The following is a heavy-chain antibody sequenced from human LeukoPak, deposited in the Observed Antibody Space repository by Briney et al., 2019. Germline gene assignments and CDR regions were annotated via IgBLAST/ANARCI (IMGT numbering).Heavy chain of an antibody. J-gene: IGHJ4*02. Sequence: PGGSLRLSCAASGFTFSSYEMNWVRQAPGKGLEWVSYISSSGSTIYYADSVKGRFTISRDNAKNTRYLQMNSLRAEDTAVYYCARGLSGYSSSLGYWGQGTLVTVSS. CDR1: GFTFSSYE. D-gene: IGHD6-6*01. V-gene: IGHV3-48*03. CDR2: ISSSGSTI. CDR3: ARGLSGYSSSLGY.